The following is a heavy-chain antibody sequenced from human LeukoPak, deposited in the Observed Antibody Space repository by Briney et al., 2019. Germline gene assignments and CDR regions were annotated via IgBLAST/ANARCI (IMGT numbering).Heavy chain of an antibody. J-gene: IGHJ4*02. CDR3: ARTRAGYSSGRYGAFFDY. D-gene: IGHD6-19*01. CDR2: IYYSGST. V-gene: IGHV4-59*01. Sequence: PSETLSLTCTVSGGSISSYYWSWIRQPPGKGLEWIGYIYYSGSTNYNPSLKSRVTISVDTSKNQFSLKLSSVTAADTAVYYCARTRAGYSSGRYGAFFDYWGQGTLVTVSS. CDR1: GGSISSYY.